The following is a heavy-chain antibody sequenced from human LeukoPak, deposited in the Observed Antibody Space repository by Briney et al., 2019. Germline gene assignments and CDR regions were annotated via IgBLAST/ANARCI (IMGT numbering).Heavy chain of an antibody. Sequence: SETLSLTCTVSGGSISSGGYYWSWLRQHPGKGLKWIGYIYYSGSTYYNPSLKSRVTMSVATSKNQFSLTLSSVTAADTAVYYCAREYVWGSYRYSHFDYWGQGTLVTVSS. V-gene: IGHV4-31*03. D-gene: IGHD3-16*02. CDR3: AREYVWGSYRYSHFDY. CDR1: GGSISSGGYY. J-gene: IGHJ4*02. CDR2: IYYSGST.